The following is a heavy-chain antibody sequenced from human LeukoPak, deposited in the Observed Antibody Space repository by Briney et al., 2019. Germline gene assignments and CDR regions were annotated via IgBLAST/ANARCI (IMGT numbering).Heavy chain of an antibody. CDR2: IYPGDSDT. J-gene: IGHJ4*02. V-gene: IGHV5-51*01. CDR3: ARVEMATIRGIDY. D-gene: IGHD5-24*01. Sequence: GESLKISCKGSGFTFTNYWIGWVRQMPGKGLEWMGIIYPGDSDTRYSPSFQGQVTISADKSISTAYLQWSSLKASDTAMYYCARVEMATIRGIDYWGQGTLVTVSS. CDR1: GFTFTNYW.